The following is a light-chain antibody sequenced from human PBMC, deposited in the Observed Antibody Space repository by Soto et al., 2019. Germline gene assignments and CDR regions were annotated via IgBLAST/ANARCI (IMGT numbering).Light chain of an antibody. CDR3: SSYASGSTLV. Sequence: QSALTQPASVSGSPGQSITISCTGTSSDVGGYNYVSWYQHHPGEAPKLMIYEVSNRPSGVSNRFSGSKSGNTASLTISGLQAEDEADYYCSSYASGSTLVFGTGTKVTVL. V-gene: IGLV2-14*01. CDR2: EVS. J-gene: IGLJ1*01. CDR1: SSDVGGYNY.